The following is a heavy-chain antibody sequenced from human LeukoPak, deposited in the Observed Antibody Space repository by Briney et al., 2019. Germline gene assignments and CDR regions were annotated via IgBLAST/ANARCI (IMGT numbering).Heavy chain of an antibody. CDR2: VYSGGST. CDR3: ARAPAMVPSDFDY. V-gene: IGHV3-53*01. CDR1: GFTVSSNY. D-gene: IGHD5-18*01. J-gene: IGHJ4*02. Sequence: GGSLRLSCAASGFTVSSNYMSWVRQAPGKGLEWVSVVYSGGSTYYADSVKGRFTISRDNSKNTLYLQMNSLRAEYTAVYYCARAPAMVPSDFDYWGQGTLVTVSS.